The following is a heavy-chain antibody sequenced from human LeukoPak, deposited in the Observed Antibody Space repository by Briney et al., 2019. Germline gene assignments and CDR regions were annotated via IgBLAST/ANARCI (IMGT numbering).Heavy chain of an antibody. V-gene: IGHV3-23*01. CDR2: ISGSGGST. D-gene: IGHD4-17*01. CDR3: AKVSDYGDYSLYYYYYMDV. CDR1: GFTFSSYA. Sequence: PGGSLRLSCAASGFTFSSYAMSWVRQAPGKGLEWVSAISGSGGSTYYADSVKGRFTISRDNSKNTLYLQMNSLRAEDTAVYYCAKVSDYGDYSLYYYYYMDVWGKGTTVTVSS. J-gene: IGHJ6*03.